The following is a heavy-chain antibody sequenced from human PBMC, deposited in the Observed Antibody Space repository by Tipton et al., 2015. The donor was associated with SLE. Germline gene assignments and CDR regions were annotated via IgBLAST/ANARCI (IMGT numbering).Heavy chain of an antibody. D-gene: IGHD6-13*01. V-gene: IGHV4-34*01. CDR3: ARGSGRYSSSWYFFYYYMDV. CDR2: INQSGST. CDR1: GGSFSGYY. J-gene: IGHJ6*03. Sequence: LRLSCTVYGGSFSGYYWSWIRQPPGKGLEWIGEINQSGSTNYNPSLTSRGTISVDMSKKQVSLRLTSVTAADTAVYYCARGSGRYSSSWYFFYYYMDVWGKGTTVTVSS.